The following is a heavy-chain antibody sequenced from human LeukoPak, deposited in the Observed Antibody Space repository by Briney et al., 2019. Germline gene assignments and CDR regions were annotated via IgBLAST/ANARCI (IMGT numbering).Heavy chain of an antibody. D-gene: IGHD2-15*01. CDR3: ARRFREGDCSGDSCYSFGY. CDR2: ITSSSSSI. CDR1: GFTFSGYG. Sequence: SGGSLRLSCAASGFTFSGYGMNWVRQAPGRGLEWISHITSSSSSIKYADSVKGRFTISRDNAKNSLYLQMDSLRAEDTAVYYCARRFREGDCSGDSCYSFGYWGQGTLVTVSS. V-gene: IGHV3-48*01. J-gene: IGHJ4*02.